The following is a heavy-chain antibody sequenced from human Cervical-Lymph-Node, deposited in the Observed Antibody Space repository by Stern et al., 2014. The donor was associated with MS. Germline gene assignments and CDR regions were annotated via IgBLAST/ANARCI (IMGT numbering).Heavy chain of an antibody. D-gene: IGHD4-17*01. V-gene: IGHV1-2*06. CDR3: ARRVTRNNFDS. J-gene: IGHJ4*02. CDR1: GYTFTNYY. Sequence: QVQLVQSGAEVKKTGASMKGSCKASGYTFTNYYIHWVRQAPGQGLEWMGRINTNSGGTKYAQKLHGRVTLTRDTSVSTAYMEVSMLMSDDTAVYYCARRVTRNNFDSWGQGTLFSVSS. CDR2: INTNSGGT.